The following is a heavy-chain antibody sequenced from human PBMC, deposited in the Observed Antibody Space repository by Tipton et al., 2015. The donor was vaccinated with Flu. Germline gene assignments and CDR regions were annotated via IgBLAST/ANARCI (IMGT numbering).Heavy chain of an antibody. Sequence: TLSLTCTVSGNSIRNYYWNWIRRPPGKGLEWIGYVYHTGSTNYSPSLKSRVTISIDTSENQFSLKLSSVTAADTAVYYCAGDKVTTPFDFWGQGTLVTVSS. CDR1: GNSIRNYY. V-gene: IGHV4-59*01. CDR3: AGDKVTTPFDF. J-gene: IGHJ4*02. CDR2: VYHTGST. D-gene: IGHD2-21*02.